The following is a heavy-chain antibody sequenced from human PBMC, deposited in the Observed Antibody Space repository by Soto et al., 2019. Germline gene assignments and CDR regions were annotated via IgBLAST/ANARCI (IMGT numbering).Heavy chain of an antibody. V-gene: IGHV3-33*08. CDR1: GFAFSTYA. CDR2: IWADGSRQ. J-gene: IGHJ4*02. D-gene: IGHD3-16*02. Sequence: QVQLVESGGGVIQPGKSLRLSCSASGFAFSTYAMHWVRQATGKGLEWVAVIWADGSRQFYADSVKGRFTVSRDNSQNTLFLQMNSLRVYDTALYYCVGGIRYLGLGDYWGQGTLVTVSS. CDR3: VGGIRYLGLGDY.